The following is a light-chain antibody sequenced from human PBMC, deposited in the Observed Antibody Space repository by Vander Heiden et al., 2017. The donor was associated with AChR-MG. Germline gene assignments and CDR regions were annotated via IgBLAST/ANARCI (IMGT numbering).Light chain of an antibody. CDR3: QVWDNTYDQFV. Sequence: SYVLTQPPSVSVAPGQAARISCGGDNIRSKSVPWYQQKPGQAPVVVVYDDNDRPSGIPERFFGSNSGNTATLTITRVEAGDEADYYCQVWDNTYDQFVFGGGTKVTVL. J-gene: IGLJ1*01. V-gene: IGLV3-21*02. CDR2: DDN. CDR1: NIRSKS.